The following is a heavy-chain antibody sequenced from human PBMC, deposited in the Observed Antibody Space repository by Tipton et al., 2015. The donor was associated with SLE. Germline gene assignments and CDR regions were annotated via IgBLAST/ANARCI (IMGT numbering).Heavy chain of an antibody. D-gene: IGHD2-15*01. Sequence: TLSLTCAVSGGSFSSGSFSWSWLRQPPGQGLEWIGYIHHNGFTYNTPSLKSRVSISMDRSNNQFSLKLTSVSAADTAVYYCAKEGDGSANYHYHGVYLWGQGTTVTVSA. J-gene: IGHJ6*01. CDR2: IHHNGFT. CDR1: GGSFSSGSFS. V-gene: IGHV4-30-2*01. CDR3: AKEGDGSANYHYHGVYL.